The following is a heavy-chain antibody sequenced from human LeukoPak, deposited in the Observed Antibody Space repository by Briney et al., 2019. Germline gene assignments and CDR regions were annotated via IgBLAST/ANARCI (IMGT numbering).Heavy chain of an antibody. Sequence: SETLSLTCAVYGESFSGYYWSWIRQPPGKGLEWIGEINHSGSTNYNPSLKSRVLISLDTSKKQFSLKLSSVTAADTAVYYCARTGRKYYYGSGSLDYWGQGTLVTVSS. V-gene: IGHV4-34*01. CDR2: INHSGST. CDR3: ARTGRKYYYGSGSLDY. J-gene: IGHJ4*02. D-gene: IGHD3-10*01. CDR1: GESFSGYY.